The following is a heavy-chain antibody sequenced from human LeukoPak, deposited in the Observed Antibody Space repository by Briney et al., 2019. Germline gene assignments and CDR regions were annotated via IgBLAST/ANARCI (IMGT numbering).Heavy chain of an antibody. V-gene: IGHV3-23*01. CDR3: AKGGARGYSYGYADY. J-gene: IGHJ4*02. CDR1: GFTFSSCA. CDR2: ISHSGGST. Sequence: PGGSLRLSCAASGFTFSSCAMGWVRQAPGKGLEWVSAISHSGGSTYYADSVKGRFTISRDNSKNTLYLQMNSLRAEDTAVYYCAKGGARGYSYGYADYWGQGTLVTVSS. D-gene: IGHD5-18*01.